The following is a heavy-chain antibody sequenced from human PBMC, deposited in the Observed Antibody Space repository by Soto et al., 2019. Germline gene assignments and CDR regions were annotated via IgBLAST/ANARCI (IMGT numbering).Heavy chain of an antibody. J-gene: IGHJ6*02. CDR2: INHSGST. CDR1: GGSFSGYY. Sequence: SETRSLTCAVYGGSFSGYYCSWIRQPPGKELEWIGEINHSGSTNYNPSLKSRVTISVDTSRNQLSLKLSSVSAADTAAYSRATGRGVRGVIITTYYYNGLDVWGRRTTVTVSS. D-gene: IGHD3-10*01. CDR3: ATGRGVRGVIITTYYYNGLDV. V-gene: IGHV4-34*01.